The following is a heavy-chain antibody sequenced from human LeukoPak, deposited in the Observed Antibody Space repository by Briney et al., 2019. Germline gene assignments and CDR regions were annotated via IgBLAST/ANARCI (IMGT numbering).Heavy chain of an antibody. CDR3: AKALYYYGSGTDFGY. CDR1: GFTFSSYA. Sequence: PGGSLRLSCAASGFTFSSYAMSWVRQAPGKGVEWVSAISGSGGRKKYADSVKGGFTISIYNSKNTLYLQMNSLRAEDTAVYYCAKALYYYGSGTDFGYWGQGTLVTVSS. J-gene: IGHJ4*02. D-gene: IGHD3-10*01. V-gene: IGHV3-23*01. CDR2: ISGSGGRK.